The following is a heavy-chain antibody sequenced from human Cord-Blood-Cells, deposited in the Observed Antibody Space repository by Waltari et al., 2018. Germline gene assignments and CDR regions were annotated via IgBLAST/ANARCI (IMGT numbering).Heavy chain of an antibody. CDR2: ITHSVST. Sequence: QVQLQQWGAGLLKPSETLSLTCAVYGGSFSGYSWSWIRHPPGKGLEWIGEITHSVSTNYNPSLKSRVTISVDTSKNQFSLKLSSVTAADTAVYYGARGRNYDFWSGYYAFDIWGQGTMVTGSS. V-gene: IGHV4-34*01. CDR1: GGSFSGYS. CDR3: ARGRNYDFWSGYYAFDI. D-gene: IGHD3-3*01. J-gene: IGHJ3*02.